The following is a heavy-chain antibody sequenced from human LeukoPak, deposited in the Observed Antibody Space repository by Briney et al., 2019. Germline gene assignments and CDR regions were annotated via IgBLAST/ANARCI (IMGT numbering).Heavy chain of an antibody. D-gene: IGHD3-10*01. V-gene: IGHV4-61*02. CDR2: IYTSGST. Sequence: SETLSLTCTVSGGSISSGSYYWSWIRQPAGKGLEWIGRIYTSGSTNYNPSLKSRVTISVDTSKNQFSLKLSSVTAADTAVYYCARVKRHGSGSYHWGQGTLVTVSS. CDR1: GGSISSGSYY. J-gene: IGHJ4*02. CDR3: ARVKRHGSGSYH.